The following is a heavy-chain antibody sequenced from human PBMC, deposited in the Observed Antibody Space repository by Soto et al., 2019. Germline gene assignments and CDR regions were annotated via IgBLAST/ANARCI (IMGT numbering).Heavy chain of an antibody. CDR2: INHSGST. Sequence: QVQLQQWGAGLLKPSETLSLTGAVYGVSFSGYYWSWIRQPPGKGLEWIGEINHSGSTNYNPSLNRRVTRSVDTSKNPFSLKLSSVTAADTAVYYCARARWRWSPWGQGTMVTVSS. CDR3: ARARWRWSP. V-gene: IGHV4-34*01. CDR1: GVSFSGYY. D-gene: IGHD4-17*01. J-gene: IGHJ5*02.